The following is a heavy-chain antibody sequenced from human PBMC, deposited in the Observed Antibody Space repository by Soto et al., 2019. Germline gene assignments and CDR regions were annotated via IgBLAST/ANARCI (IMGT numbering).Heavy chain of an antibody. CDR1: GFTFSSYA. CDR2: ISYDGSNK. J-gene: IGHJ4*02. Sequence: QVQLVESGGGVVQPGRSLRLSCAASGFTFSSYAMHWVRQAPGKGLEWVAVISYDGSNKYYADSVKGRFTISRDNSKNALYLEMNSLRAEDTAVYYCASGIAARPCDYWGQGTLVTVSS. V-gene: IGHV3-30-3*01. CDR3: ASGIAARPCDY. D-gene: IGHD6-6*01.